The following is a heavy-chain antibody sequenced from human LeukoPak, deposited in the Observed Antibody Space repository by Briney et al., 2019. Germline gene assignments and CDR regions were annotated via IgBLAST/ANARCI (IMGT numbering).Heavy chain of an antibody. V-gene: IGHV1-3*01. CDR1: GYTFTHYS. CDR3: ARNRDGSDY. D-gene: IGHD3-10*01. CDR2: INVDNDNT. J-gene: IGHJ4*02. Sequence: ASVKVSCKASGYTFTHYSIHWLRQAPGQSLEWMGWINVDNDNTIYSQNFQGRVTITRDTSANTAYMELSSLRTEDTAVYCCARNRDGSDYWGQGTPVTVSS.